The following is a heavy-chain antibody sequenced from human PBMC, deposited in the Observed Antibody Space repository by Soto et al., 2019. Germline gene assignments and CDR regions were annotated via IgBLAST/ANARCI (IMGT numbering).Heavy chain of an antibody. CDR3: ARDNCSGGSCYHYYYFYGMDV. V-gene: IGHV3-48*02. CDR2: ISSSSTI. Sequence: GGSLRLSCAASGFTFSSYSMNWVRQAPGKGLEWVSYISSSSTIYYADSVKGRFTISRDNAKNSLYLQMNSLRDEDTAVYYCARDNCSGGSCYHYYYFYGMDVWGHGTTVTVPS. D-gene: IGHD2-15*01. CDR1: GFTFSSYS. J-gene: IGHJ6*02.